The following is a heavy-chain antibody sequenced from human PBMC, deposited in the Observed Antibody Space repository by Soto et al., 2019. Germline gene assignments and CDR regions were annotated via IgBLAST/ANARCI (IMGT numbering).Heavy chain of an antibody. V-gene: IGHV4-4*02. CDR2: IYHSGST. J-gene: IGHJ4*02. D-gene: IGHD5-12*01. CDR3: ARAPDSGYERLDY. Sequence: QVQLQESGPGLVKPSGTLSLTCAVSGGSISSSNWWSWVRQPPGKGLEWIGEIYHSGSTNYNPSLKSQVTISVDKSKSQFSLQLSSVTAADTAVYYWARAPDSGYERLDYWGQGTLVTVSS. CDR1: GGSISSSNW.